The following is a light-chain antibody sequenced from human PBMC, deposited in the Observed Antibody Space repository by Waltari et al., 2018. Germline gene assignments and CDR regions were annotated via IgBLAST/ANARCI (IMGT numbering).Light chain of an antibody. CDR3: QVWDATTDHSYV. J-gene: IGLJ1*01. CDR2: DEG. CDR1: NIASNS. Sequence: SYVLTQAPSVSVAPGQTARVTCGGANIASNSVTLYQKKAGQAPGLVVYDEGDRPSGITERFSGSNSGNMATLIITRVEAGDEADYFCQVWDATTDHSYVFGAGTKVTVL. V-gene: IGLV3-21*02.